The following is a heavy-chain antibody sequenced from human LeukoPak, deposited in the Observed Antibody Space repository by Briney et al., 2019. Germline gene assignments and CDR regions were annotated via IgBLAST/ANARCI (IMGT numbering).Heavy chain of an antibody. CDR3: AELGITMIGGV. D-gene: IGHD3-10*02. CDR2: ITGTGAYT. V-gene: IGHV3-23*01. CDR1: GFTFNNYA. J-gene: IGHJ6*04. Sequence: GGSLRLSCAASGFTFNNYAMTWVRQAPGKGLEWVSAITGTGAYTNYADSVKGRFTISRDNSKNTMYLQMNSLRAEDTAVYYCAELGITMIGGVWGKGTTVTISS.